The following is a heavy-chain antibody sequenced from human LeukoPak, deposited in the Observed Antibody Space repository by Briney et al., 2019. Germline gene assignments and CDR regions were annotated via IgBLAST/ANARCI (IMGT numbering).Heavy chain of an antibody. J-gene: IGHJ5*02. V-gene: IGHV4-38-2*02. CDR1: GYSISSGYY. D-gene: IGHD2-2*01. CDR2: IYQSGST. Sequence: SETLSLTCTVSGYSISSGYYWGWIRQPPGKGLEWIGSIYQSGSTYYNPSLKSRVTISVDASKNQFSLKLSSVTAADTAVYYCARDARRRYCSSISCYWGWLDPWGQGTLVTISS. CDR3: ARDARRRYCSSISCYWGWLDP.